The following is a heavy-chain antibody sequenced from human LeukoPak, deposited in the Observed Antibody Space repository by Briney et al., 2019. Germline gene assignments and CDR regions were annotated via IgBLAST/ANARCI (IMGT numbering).Heavy chain of an antibody. V-gene: IGHV3-66*01. CDR3: ARGLRSDY. D-gene: IGHD4-17*01. J-gene: IGHJ4*02. Sequence: GGSLRLSCVASGFTVSSNYMSWVRQAPGKGLDWVSVIYSGGSTHYADAVKGRFTISRDNSKNTLYLQMNSLRVEDSAVYYCARGLRSDYWGQGTLVTVSS. CDR1: GFTVSSNY. CDR2: IYSGGST.